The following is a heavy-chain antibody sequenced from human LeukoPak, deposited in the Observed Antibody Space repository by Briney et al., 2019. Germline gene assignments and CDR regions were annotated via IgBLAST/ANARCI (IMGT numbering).Heavy chain of an antibody. J-gene: IGHJ4*02. D-gene: IGHD5-18*01. CDR2: IYYSGST. CDR3: ASVDTAMVMYY. Sequence: SETLSLTCTVSGGSISSYYWSWIRQPPGKGLEWIGYIYYSGSTNYSPSLKSRVTISVDTSKNQFSLKLSSVTAADTAVYYCASVDTAMVMYYWGQGTLVTVSS. V-gene: IGHV4-59*01. CDR1: GGSISSYY.